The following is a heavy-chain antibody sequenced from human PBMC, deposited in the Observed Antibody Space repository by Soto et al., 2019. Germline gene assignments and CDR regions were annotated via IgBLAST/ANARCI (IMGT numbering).Heavy chain of an antibody. V-gene: IGHV3-9*01. D-gene: IGHD2-2*01. CDR1: GFTFDDYA. J-gene: IGHJ6*02. CDR2: ISWNSGSI. Sequence: PGGSLRLSCAASGFTFDDYAMHWVRQAPGKGLEWVSGISWNSGSIGYADSVKGRFTISRDNAKNSLYLQMNSLRAEDTALYYCAKETHCSSTSCYTYYYGMDVWGQGTTVTVSS. CDR3: AKETHCSSTSCYTYYYGMDV.